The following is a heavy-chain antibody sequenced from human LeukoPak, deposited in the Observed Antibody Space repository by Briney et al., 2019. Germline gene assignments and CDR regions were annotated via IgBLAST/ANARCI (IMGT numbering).Heavy chain of an antibody. Sequence: ASVKVPCEASGCTLTSYGINWMRQAPGQGLEWMGWISTQSGNTNYAQKVQDRLTLTTDRSTSTAYMELRSLRADDTAVYYCARGAYGDKWGQGTLVTVSS. CDR3: ARGAYGDK. CDR2: ISTQSGNT. D-gene: IGHD4-17*01. V-gene: IGHV1-18*01. J-gene: IGHJ4*02. CDR1: GCTLTSYG.